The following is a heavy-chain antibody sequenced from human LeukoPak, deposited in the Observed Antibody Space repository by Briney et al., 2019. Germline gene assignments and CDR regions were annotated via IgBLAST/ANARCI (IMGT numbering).Heavy chain of an antibody. Sequence: GASVKVSCKAFGYAFTTYYIHWVRQAPGQGLDWMGIINPSGGSATYAQKFQGRVTMTRDTSTSTVYMELSSLISEDTAVYCCARNNGGLRFDYWGQGTLVTVSS. V-gene: IGHV1-46*01. CDR1: GYAFTTYY. J-gene: IGHJ4*02. CDR3: ARNNGGLRFDY. D-gene: IGHD1/OR15-1a*01. CDR2: INPSGGSA.